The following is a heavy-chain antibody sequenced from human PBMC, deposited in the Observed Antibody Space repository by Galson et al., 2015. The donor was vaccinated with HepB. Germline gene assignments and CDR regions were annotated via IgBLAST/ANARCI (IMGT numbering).Heavy chain of an antibody. CDR1: GYTFTKYY. J-gene: IGHJ4*02. D-gene: IGHD2-21*02. Sequence: SVKVSCKASGYTFTKYYIYWVRQAPGQGLEWMGVINPSGGTTDYPQKFQGRVTVTRDTSTSTVYMDLTSLGSEDTAVYYCARLGGGGDPDYWGQGTLVTVSS. CDR3: ARLGGGGDPDY. V-gene: IGHV1-46*01. CDR2: INPSGGTT.